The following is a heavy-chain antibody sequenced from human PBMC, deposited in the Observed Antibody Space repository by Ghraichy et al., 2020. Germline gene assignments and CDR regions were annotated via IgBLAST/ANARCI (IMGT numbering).Heavy chain of an antibody. Sequence: LSLTCAASGFTFSSYWMSWVRQAPGKGLEWVANIKQDGSEKYYVDSVKGRFTISRDNAKNSLYLQMNSLRAEDTAVYYCARVVEYYDYVWGSYRWIYYFDYWGQGTLVTVSS. J-gene: IGHJ4*02. CDR3: ARVVEYYDYVWGSYRWIYYFDY. V-gene: IGHV3-7*01. D-gene: IGHD3-16*02. CDR1: GFTFSSYW. CDR2: IKQDGSEK.